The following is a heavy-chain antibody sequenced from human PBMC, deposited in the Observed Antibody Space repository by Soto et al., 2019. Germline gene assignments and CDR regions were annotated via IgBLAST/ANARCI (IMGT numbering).Heavy chain of an antibody. CDR3: AKEADISGYHPDY. Sequence: SLRLSCAASGFTFSSYSMNWVRQAPGKGLEWVSSISSSSSYIYYADSVKGRFTISRDNAKNTLYLQVNSLRAEDTAVYYCAKEADISGYHPDYWGQGTQVTVSS. J-gene: IGHJ4*02. D-gene: IGHD3-22*01. CDR2: ISSSSSYI. CDR1: GFTFSSYS. V-gene: IGHV3-21*04.